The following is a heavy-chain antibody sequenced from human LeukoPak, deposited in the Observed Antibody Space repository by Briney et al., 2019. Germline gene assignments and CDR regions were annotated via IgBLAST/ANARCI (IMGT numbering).Heavy chain of an antibody. CDR3: ARGPFSGSYFTSAFDI. J-gene: IGHJ3*02. CDR1: GYTFTSYA. D-gene: IGHD1-26*01. Sequence: ASVKVSCQASGYTFTSYAMNWVRQAPGQGLEWMEWINTNTGNPTYAQGFTGRFVFSLDTSVSTAYLQISSLMAEDTAVYYCARGPFSGSYFTSAFDIWGQGTMVTVSS. V-gene: IGHV7-4-1*02. CDR2: INTNTGNP.